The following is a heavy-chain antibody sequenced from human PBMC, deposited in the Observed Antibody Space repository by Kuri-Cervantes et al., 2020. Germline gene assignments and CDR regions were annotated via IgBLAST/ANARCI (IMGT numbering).Heavy chain of an antibody. CDR1: GYTLTELS. J-gene: IGHJ3*02. Sequence: ASVKVSCKVSGYTLTELSMHWVRQAPGKGLEWMGGFDPEDGETIYAQKFQGRVTMTEDTSTDTAYMEPSSLRSEDTAVYYCATGYETAAAGPDDAFDIWGQGTMVTVSS. D-gene: IGHD6-13*01. CDR2: FDPEDGET. CDR3: ATGYETAAAGPDDAFDI. V-gene: IGHV1-24*01.